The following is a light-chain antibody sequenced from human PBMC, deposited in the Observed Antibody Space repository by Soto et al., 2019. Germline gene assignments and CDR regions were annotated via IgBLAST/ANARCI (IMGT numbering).Light chain of an antibody. CDR1: SSDVGGYNY. CDR3: TPYTSSSTPYV. V-gene: IGLV2-14*01. Sequence: QSALTQPASVSGSPGQSITISCTGTSSDVGGYNYVSWYQQHPGKAPKLMIYEVSNRPSGVSNRFSGSKSGNTASLTISGLQAEYEADYYCTPYTSSSTPYVFGTGTKLTVL. J-gene: IGLJ1*01. CDR2: EVS.